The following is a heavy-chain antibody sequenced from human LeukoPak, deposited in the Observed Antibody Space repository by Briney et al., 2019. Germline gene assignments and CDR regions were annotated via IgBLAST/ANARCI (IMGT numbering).Heavy chain of an antibody. CDR2: INHSGST. CDR3: ARGRLVHNY. J-gene: IGHJ4*02. D-gene: IGHD3-16*01. V-gene: IGHV4-34*01. CDR1: GGSFSGYY. Sequence: SETLSLTCAVYGGSFSGYYWSWIRQPPGKGLEWIGEINHSGSTNCNSSLKSRVTISVDTSKNQFSLKLSSVTAADTAVYYCARGRLVHNYWGQGTLVTVSS.